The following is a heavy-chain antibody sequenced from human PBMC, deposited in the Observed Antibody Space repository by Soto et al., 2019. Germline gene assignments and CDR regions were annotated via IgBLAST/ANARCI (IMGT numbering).Heavy chain of an antibody. J-gene: IGHJ6*03. CDR1: GFTFSSYA. CDR3: AKDRETYYDFWSGYYTRNYYYYMDV. D-gene: IGHD3-3*01. Sequence: GGSLRLSCAASGFTFSSYAMSWVRQAPGKGLEWVSAISGSGGSTYYADSVKGRFTISRDNSKNTLYLQMNSLRAEDTAVYYCAKDRETYYDFWSGYYTRNYYYYMDVWGKGTTVTVSS. V-gene: IGHV3-23*01. CDR2: ISGSGGST.